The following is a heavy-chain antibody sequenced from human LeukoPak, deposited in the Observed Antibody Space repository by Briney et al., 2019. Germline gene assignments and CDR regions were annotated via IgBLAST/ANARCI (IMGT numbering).Heavy chain of an antibody. J-gene: IGHJ4*02. CDR2: IKSKTDGGTT. CDR1: GFTFSNAW. V-gene: IGHV3-15*01. D-gene: IGHD3-10*01. CDR3: TTDIPPTYYYGSGSYYPPDY. Sequence: GGSLRLSCAASGFTFSNAWMSWVRQAPGKGLEWVGRIKSKTDGGTTDYAAPVKGRFTISRDDSKNTLYLQMNSLNTEDTAVYYCTTDIPPTYYYGSGSYYPPDYWGQGTLVTVSS.